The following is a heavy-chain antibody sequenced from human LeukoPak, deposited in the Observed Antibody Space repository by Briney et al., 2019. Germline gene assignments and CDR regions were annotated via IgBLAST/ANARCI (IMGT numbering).Heavy chain of an antibody. Sequence: GGSLRLSCTTSGLTFSTSGFNWVRQAPGKGLEWVASIGPTGYDRYHADSIKGRFTISRDNANNFLYLQMDSLRAEDTAVYYCATETNGRHYDYWGQGTLLTVSS. CDR3: ATETNGRHYDY. J-gene: IGHJ4*02. V-gene: IGHV3-21*06. D-gene: IGHD1-14*01. CDR2: IGPTGYDR. CDR1: GLTFSTSG.